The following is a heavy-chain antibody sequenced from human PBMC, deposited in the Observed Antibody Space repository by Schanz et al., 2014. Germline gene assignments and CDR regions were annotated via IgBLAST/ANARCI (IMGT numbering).Heavy chain of an antibody. V-gene: IGHV3-33*08. D-gene: IGHD4-17*01. CDR1: GFSLSTYG. J-gene: IGHJ4*02. CDR2: IWNNGVTK. CDR3: ARPRFDYGEVDY. Sequence: QAQLMESGGGVVQPGTSLILSCSASGFSLSTYGIHWFRQPAGKGLEWVAVIWNNGVTKYYADSVRGRFTISRDRCQNTLDLRMSSLRAENTAVYYCARPRFDYGEVDYWGQGTLVTVSS.